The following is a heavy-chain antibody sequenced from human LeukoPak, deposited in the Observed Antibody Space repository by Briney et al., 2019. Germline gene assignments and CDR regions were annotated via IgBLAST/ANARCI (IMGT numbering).Heavy chain of an antibody. V-gene: IGHV4-61*02. Sequence: PSQTLSLTCTVSGGSISSGSYYWSWIRQPAGKGLEWIGRIYTSGSTNYNPSLKSRVTISVDTSKNQFSLKLSSVTAADTAVYYCARTPYCSSTSCYTHYYYYMDVWGKGTTVTVSS. CDR2: IYTSGST. D-gene: IGHD2-2*02. J-gene: IGHJ6*03. CDR1: GGSISSGSYY. CDR3: ARTPYCSSTSCYTHYYYYMDV.